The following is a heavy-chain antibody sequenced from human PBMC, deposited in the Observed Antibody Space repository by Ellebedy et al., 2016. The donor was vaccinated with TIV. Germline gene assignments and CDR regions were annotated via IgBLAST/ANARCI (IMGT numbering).Heavy chain of an antibody. V-gene: IGHV3-30*18. CDR1: GFIFSSCG. CDR2: ISFDGSNR. CDR3: AKDMGSSWYTPLDY. J-gene: IGHJ4*02. Sequence: GESLKISXAASGFIFSSCGMSWVRQAPGKGLEWLAMISFDGSNRYYADSVKGRFTISRDQSKRTLYLQMNSLTTEDTAMYYCAKDMGSSWYTPLDYWGQGTLVTVTS. D-gene: IGHD6-13*01.